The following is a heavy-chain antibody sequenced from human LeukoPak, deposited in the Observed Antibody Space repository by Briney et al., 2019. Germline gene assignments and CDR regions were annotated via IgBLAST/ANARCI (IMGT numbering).Heavy chain of an antibody. V-gene: IGHV4-59*01. CDR3: ARADIWSGYYTFDY. Sequence: SETLSLTCIVSGGSINRFYWSRIRQPPGKGLEWIGNIYYSGSANYNPSLKSRVTISVDTSKNQFSLKLTSVTAADTAVYYCARADIWSGYYTFDYWGQGTLVTVSS. D-gene: IGHD3-3*01. CDR1: GGSINRFY. J-gene: IGHJ4*02. CDR2: IYYSGSA.